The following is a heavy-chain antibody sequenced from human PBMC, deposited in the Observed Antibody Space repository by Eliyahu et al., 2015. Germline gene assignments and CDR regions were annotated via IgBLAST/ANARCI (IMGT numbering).Heavy chain of an antibody. D-gene: IGHD2-21*01. CDR2: LNPNSGDT. V-gene: IGHV1-2*02. CDR3: ARRHIVFDMDV. CDR1: GYTFTGFY. Sequence: QVQLVQSGAEVKKPGASVKVSCKSSGYTFTGFYLHWVRQAPGHGLEWMGWLNPNSGDTDYAQKFQGRVTMTRDTSTNTAHMEMIRLRSDDTAVYFCARRHIVFDMDVWGQGTTVTVSS. J-gene: IGHJ6*02.